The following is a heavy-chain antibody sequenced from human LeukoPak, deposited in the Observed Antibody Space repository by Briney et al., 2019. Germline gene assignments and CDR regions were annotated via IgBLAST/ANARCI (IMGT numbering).Heavy chain of an antibody. J-gene: IGHJ4*02. V-gene: IGHV3-30*18. CDR2: ISYDGSNK. Sequence: GGSLRLSCAASGFTFSSYVMHWVRQAPGKGLEWVAVISYDGSNKYYADSVKGRFTISRDNSKNTLYLQMNSLRAEDTAVYYCAKGGGIAAAPPSDYWGQGTLVTVTS. CDR3: AKGGGIAAAPPSDY. D-gene: IGHD6-13*01. CDR1: GFTFSSYV.